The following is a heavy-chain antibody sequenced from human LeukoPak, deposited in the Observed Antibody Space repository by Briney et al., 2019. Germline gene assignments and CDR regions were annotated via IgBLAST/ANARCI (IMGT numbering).Heavy chain of an antibody. CDR3: AKDRAGRVIGTDV. V-gene: IGHV3-23*01. Sequence: GGSLRLSCEASGFTIYNYAMNWVRQAPGKGLGWGSAISGGGGGTYYTDSVKGRFTISRDNSKNTLYLQMNSLRAEDTALYYCAKDRAGRVIGTDVWGQGTTVTVSS. CDR1: GFTIYNYA. J-gene: IGHJ6*02. D-gene: IGHD6-13*01. CDR2: ISGGGGGT.